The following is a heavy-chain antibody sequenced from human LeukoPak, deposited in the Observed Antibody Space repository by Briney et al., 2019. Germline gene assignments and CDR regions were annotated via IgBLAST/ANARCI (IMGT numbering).Heavy chain of an antibody. V-gene: IGHV4-59*01. CDR1: GGSISSYY. J-gene: IGHJ4*02. CDR3: ARFSGSGNPYFDY. Sequence: SETLSLTCTVSGGSISSYYWSWTRQPPGKGLEWIGYIYYSGSTNYNPSLKSRVTISVDTSKNQFSLKLSSVTAADTAVYYCARFSGSGNPYFDYWGQGTLVTVSS. CDR2: IYYSGST. D-gene: IGHD1-26*01.